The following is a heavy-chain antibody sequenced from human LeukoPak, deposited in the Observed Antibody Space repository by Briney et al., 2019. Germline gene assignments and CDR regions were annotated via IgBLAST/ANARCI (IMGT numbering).Heavy chain of an antibody. Sequence: SENLSLTCSVASGSISSYYWGWNRQPPGKGLEWNGHPYYSGSHNSHTSLKGRVTMSADTSKSQFSLKLSSVTAADTAVYYCASTLELPCDYGMDVWGQGTTVTVSS. CDR1: SGSISSYY. V-gene: IGHV4-59*01. J-gene: IGHJ6*02. D-gene: IGHD1-26*01. CDR3: ASTLELPCDYGMDV. CDR2: PYYSGSH.